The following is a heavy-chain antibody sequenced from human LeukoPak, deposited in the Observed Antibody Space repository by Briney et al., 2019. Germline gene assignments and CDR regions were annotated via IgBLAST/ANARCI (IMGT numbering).Heavy chain of an antibody. CDR2: IIAYNGNT. J-gene: IGHJ4*02. V-gene: IGHV1-18*01. D-gene: IGHD3-22*01. CDR1: GYTFTSYG. Sequence: ASVKVSCKASGYTFTSYGISWVRQAPGQGLEWMGWIIAYNGNTNYAQKLQGRVTMTTDTSTSTAYMELRSLRSDDTAVYYCALAGTYYYDSSGYLTPFDYWGQGTLVTVSS. CDR3: ALAGTYYYDSSGYLTPFDY.